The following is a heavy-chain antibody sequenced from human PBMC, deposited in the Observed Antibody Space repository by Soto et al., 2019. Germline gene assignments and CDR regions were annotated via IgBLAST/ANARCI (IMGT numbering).Heavy chain of an antibody. CDR2: SYHSGST. J-gene: IGHJ6*02. Sequence: AETLSLPCAVAGYTLSSGCCWVWLRQPPGKGLEWIGSSYHSGSTYYNPSLKSRVTISVDTSKNQFSLKLSSVTAADTAVYYCARVGAERYYDFWSGYLGPSYYYGMDVWGQGNTVTV. D-gene: IGHD3-3*01. CDR1: GYTLSSGCC. CDR3: ARVGAERYYDFWSGYLGPSYYYGMDV. V-gene: IGHV4-38-2*01.